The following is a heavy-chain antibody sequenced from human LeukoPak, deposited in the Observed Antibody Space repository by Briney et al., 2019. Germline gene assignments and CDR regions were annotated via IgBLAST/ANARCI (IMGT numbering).Heavy chain of an antibody. CDR1: GFTFSSYA. CDR3: AKGGQQLVHLEFGY. J-gene: IGHJ4*02. Sequence: SGGSLRLSCAASGFTFSSYAMSWVRQAPGKGLEWVPSISGSGGSTYFGDSVKGRFTISRDNSKNTLYLQMNSLRAEDTAVYYCAKGGQQLVHLEFGYWGQGTLVTVSS. V-gene: IGHV3-23*01. D-gene: IGHD6-13*01. CDR2: ISGSGGST.